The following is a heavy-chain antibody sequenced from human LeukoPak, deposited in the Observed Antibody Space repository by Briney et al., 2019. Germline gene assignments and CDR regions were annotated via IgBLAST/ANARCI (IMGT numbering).Heavy chain of an antibody. Sequence: PSETLSLTCTVSGGSISSSSYYWGWIRQPPGKGLEWIGSIYYSGSTYYNPSLKSRVTISVDTSKNQFSLKLSSVTAADTAVYYCARGIAAATKQGGFDYWGQGTLVTVSS. D-gene: IGHD6-13*01. CDR1: GGSISSSSYY. CDR3: ARGIAAATKQGGFDY. CDR2: IYYSGST. J-gene: IGHJ4*02. V-gene: IGHV4-39*01.